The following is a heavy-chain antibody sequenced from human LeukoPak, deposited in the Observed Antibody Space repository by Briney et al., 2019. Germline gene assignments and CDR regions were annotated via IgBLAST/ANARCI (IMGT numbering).Heavy chain of an antibody. Sequence: PGGSLRLSCAASGFTFSSSAMSWVRQAPGKGLEWVSSISSSSSYIYYADSVKGRFTISRDNAKNSLCLQMNSLRAEDTAVYYCARVSYYDSSGCFDYWGQGTLVTVSS. V-gene: IGHV3-21*01. D-gene: IGHD3-22*01. CDR3: ARVSYYDSSGCFDY. J-gene: IGHJ4*02. CDR1: GFTFSSSA. CDR2: ISSSSSYI.